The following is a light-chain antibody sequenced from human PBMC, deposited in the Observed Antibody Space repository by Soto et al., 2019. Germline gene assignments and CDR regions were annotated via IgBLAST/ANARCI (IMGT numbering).Light chain of an antibody. CDR3: SSYTSSSTLVV. CDR1: SSDVGGYNY. J-gene: IGLJ2*01. CDR2: DVS. V-gene: IGLV2-14*01. Sequence: QSVLTQPASVSGSPGQSITISCTGTSSDVGGYNYVSWYQQHPGKAPKLMIYDVSNRPSGVSNRFSGSKSGNTASLTISGLLAEDDADYYCSSYTSSSTLVVFGGGTKLTVL.